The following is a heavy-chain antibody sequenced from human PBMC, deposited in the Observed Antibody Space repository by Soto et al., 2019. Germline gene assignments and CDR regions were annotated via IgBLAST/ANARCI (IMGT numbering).Heavy chain of an antibody. D-gene: IGHD2-15*01. Sequence: EVQLVESGGGLVKPGGSLRLSCAASGFTFNTYSMIWVRRAPGKGLEWGSFLSSWSNYIYYADSVKGRFTSSRDNAKNSLYLQMNSLRAEDTAVYYCARASDRGLRPHDFWGQGTRVTVSS. CDR1: GFTFNTYS. J-gene: IGHJ4*02. CDR2: LSSWSNYI. V-gene: IGHV3-21*01. CDR3: ARASDRGLRPHDF.